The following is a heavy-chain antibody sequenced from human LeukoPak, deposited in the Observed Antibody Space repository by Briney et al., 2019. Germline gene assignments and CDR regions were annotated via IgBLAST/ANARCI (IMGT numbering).Heavy chain of an antibody. V-gene: IGHV3-48*04. CDR2: ISSSGSTI. Sequence: GGTLRLSCAASGFTFSSYGMNWVRQAPGKGLEWVSYISSSGSTIYYADSVKGRFTISRDNAKNSLYLQMNSLRAEDTAVYYCARQKLGKTTFDYWGQGTLVTVSS. D-gene: IGHD7-27*01. J-gene: IGHJ4*02. CDR3: ARQKLGKTTFDY. CDR1: GFTFSSYG.